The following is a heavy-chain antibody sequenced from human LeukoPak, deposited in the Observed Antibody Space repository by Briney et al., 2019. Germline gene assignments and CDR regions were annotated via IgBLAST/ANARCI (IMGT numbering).Heavy chain of an antibody. D-gene: IGHD3-16*02. J-gene: IGHJ4*02. CDR3: ARDHPDYVWGGYRPLDY. CDR2: IYTSGST. V-gene: IGHV4-4*07. Sequence: PSETLSLTCTVSGGSISSYYWSWIRQPAGKGLEWIGRIYTSGSTNYNPSLKSRVTMSVDTSKNQFSLKLSSVTAADTAVYYCARDHPDYVWGGYRPLDYWGQGTLVTVSS. CDR1: GGSISSYY.